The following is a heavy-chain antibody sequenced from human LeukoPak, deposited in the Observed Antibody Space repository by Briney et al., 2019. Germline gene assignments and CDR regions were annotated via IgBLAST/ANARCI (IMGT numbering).Heavy chain of an antibody. CDR2: ISGSGSTT. CDR1: GFTFSTYG. D-gene: IGHD3-9*01. Sequence: PGGSLRLSCVASGFTFSTYGMSWVRQAPGKGLEWVSAISGSGSTTYYADSVKGRFTISRDNSKNTLYLQMNSLRAEDTAVYYCAKAILTGSYRGYFDYWGQGTLVTVSS. V-gene: IGHV3-23*01. CDR3: AKAILTGSYRGYFDY. J-gene: IGHJ4*02.